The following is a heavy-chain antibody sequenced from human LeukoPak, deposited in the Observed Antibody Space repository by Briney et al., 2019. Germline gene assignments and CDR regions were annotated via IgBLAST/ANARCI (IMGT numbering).Heavy chain of an antibody. V-gene: IGHV4-4*02. Sequence: PSGTLSLTCAVSGGSISSGNWWSWVRQPPGKGLEWIGEISHSGSTNYNPSLTSRVTMSVDTSKNQFSLKLSSVTAADTAVYYCARGLDGAVAGTPSSAEYFQHWGQGTLVTVSS. CDR3: ARGLDGAVAGTPSSAEYFQH. CDR2: ISHSGST. CDR1: GGSISSGNW. D-gene: IGHD6-19*01. J-gene: IGHJ1*01.